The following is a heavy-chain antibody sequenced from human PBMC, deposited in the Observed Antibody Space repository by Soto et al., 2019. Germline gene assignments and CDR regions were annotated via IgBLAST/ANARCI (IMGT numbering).Heavy chain of an antibody. V-gene: IGHV4-59*08. CDR3: ARHRVAVAFHFDY. Sequence: SETLSLTCTVSGGSISSYYWSWIRQPPGRGLEWIGYIYYSGSTNYNPSLKSRVTISVDTSKNQFSLKLSSVTAADTAVYYCARHRVAVAFHFDYWGQGTLVTVSS. CDR1: GGSISSYY. J-gene: IGHJ4*02. CDR2: IYYSGST. D-gene: IGHD6-19*01.